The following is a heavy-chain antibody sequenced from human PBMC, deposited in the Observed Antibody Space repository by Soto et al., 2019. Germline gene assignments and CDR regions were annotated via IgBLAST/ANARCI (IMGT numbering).Heavy chain of an antibody. CDR1: GFTFSSYA. J-gene: IGHJ4*02. CDR3: AKDSSRTYSDFWSGLYFDF. Sequence: PGGSVRLSCAASGFTFSSYAMSWVRQAPGKGLEWVSAISATGSSTFYADSVKGRFTISRDISKNTLYLQMNSLRAEDTAVYYCAKDSSRTYSDFWSGLYFDFWGQGALVTVSS. D-gene: IGHD3-3*01. V-gene: IGHV3-23*01. CDR2: ISATGSST.